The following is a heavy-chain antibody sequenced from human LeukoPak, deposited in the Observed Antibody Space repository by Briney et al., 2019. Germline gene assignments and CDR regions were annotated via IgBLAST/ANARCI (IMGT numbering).Heavy chain of an antibody. Sequence: ASVKVSCKASGYTFTTYGISWVRQGPGQGLEWMGWISAYNGNTNYAQKLQGRVTMTTDTSTSTAYMELRSLRSDDTALYYCAKDISHLYGSGSSLDYWGQGTLVTVSS. J-gene: IGHJ4*02. D-gene: IGHD3-10*01. V-gene: IGHV1-18*01. CDR2: ISAYNGNT. CDR1: GYTFTTYG. CDR3: AKDISHLYGSGSSLDY.